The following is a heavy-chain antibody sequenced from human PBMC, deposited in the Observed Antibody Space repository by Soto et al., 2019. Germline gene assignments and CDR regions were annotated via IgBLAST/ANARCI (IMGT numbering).Heavy chain of an antibody. CDR3: ARLETVTPAVFDI. Sequence: QVQLQESGPGLVQPSETLSLTCTVSGGSISSYYWSWIRQPPGKGLEWIGYIYYSGSTNYNPSLKSLVTISVDTSKNQFSLKLSSVTAADTAVYYCARLETVTPAVFDIWGQGTMVTVSS. CDR1: GGSISSYY. CDR2: IYYSGST. D-gene: IGHD4-17*01. J-gene: IGHJ3*02. V-gene: IGHV4-59*08.